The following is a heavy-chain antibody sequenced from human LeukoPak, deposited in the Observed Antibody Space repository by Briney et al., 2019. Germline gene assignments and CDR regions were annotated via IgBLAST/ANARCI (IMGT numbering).Heavy chain of an antibody. CDR3: ARMSGSRLPGN. Sequence: GGSLRLSCAASRFSFSNHSMNWIRQAPGKGLEWVSYISNSGSAKYYAASVKGRFTISRDNGKNSLYLQMNSLRAEDTAVYYCARMSGSRLPGNWGQGTLVTVSS. J-gene: IGHJ4*02. D-gene: IGHD3-3*01. CDR1: RFSFSNHS. V-gene: IGHV3-48*01. CDR2: ISNSGSAK.